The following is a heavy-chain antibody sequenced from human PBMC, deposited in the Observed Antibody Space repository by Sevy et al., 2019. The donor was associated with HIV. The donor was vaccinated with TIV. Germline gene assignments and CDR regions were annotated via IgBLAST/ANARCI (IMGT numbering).Heavy chain of an antibody. V-gene: IGHV3-74*01. J-gene: IGHJ3*02. CDR2: INSDGSST. CDR3: GTTYYYDSSGWAGALGAFDI. CDR1: GFTFSSYW. D-gene: IGHD3-22*01. Sequence: GGSLRLSCAASGFTFSSYWMHWVRQSPGKGLVWVSRINSDGSSTSYADSVKGRFTISRDNAKNTLYLQMNSLRAEDTAVYYCGTTYYYDSSGWAGALGAFDIWGQGTMVTVSS.